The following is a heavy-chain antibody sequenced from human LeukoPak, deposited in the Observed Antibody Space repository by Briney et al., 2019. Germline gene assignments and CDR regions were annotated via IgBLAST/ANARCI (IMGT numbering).Heavy chain of an antibody. D-gene: IGHD3-22*01. CDR1: GFTFSSYE. Sequence: PGGSLRLSCAASGFTFSSYEMNWVRQAPGKGLEWVSYISSSGSTIYYADSVKGRFTISRDNSKNTLYLQMNSQRAEDTAVYYCAKAIFLVDYYDSSGQGPFDYWGQGTLVTVSS. J-gene: IGHJ4*02. CDR2: ISSSGSTI. CDR3: AKAIFLVDYYDSSGQGPFDY. V-gene: IGHV3-48*03.